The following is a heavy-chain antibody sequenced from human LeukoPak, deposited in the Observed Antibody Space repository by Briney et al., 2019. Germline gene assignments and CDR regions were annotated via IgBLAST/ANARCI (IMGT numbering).Heavy chain of an antibody. D-gene: IGHD3-10*01. CDR1: GFTFEDYA. J-gene: IGHJ6*03. CDR2: ISWNSGSI. CDR3: ARDGSRGREYYYYYMDV. V-gene: IGHV3-9*01. Sequence: GGSLRLSCAVSGFTFEDYAMHWVRQAPGKGLEWVSGISWNSGSIGYADSVKGRFTISRDNAKNSLYLQMTSLRAEDTAVYYCARDGSRGREYYYYYMDVWGKGTTVTVSS.